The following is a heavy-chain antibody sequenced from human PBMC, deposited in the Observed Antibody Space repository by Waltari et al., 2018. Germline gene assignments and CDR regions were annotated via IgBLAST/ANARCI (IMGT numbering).Heavy chain of an antibody. CDR2: INPSGGST. V-gene: IGHV1-46*01. D-gene: IGHD5-18*01. J-gene: IGHJ4*02. CDR3: ARGGTGRFSYGRLDS. CDR1: GYTFTSYY. Sequence: QVQLLQSGAEVKKPGASVKVSCQASGYTFTSYYMNWVRQAPGQGLEWMGIINPSGGSTNYAQKFQGRVTMTRDTSTSTVYMELSSLRSEDMAVYYCARGGTGRFSYGRLDSWGQGTLITVSS.